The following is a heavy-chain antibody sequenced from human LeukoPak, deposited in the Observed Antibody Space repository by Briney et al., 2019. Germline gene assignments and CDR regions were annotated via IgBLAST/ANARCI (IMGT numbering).Heavy chain of an antibody. Sequence: ASVKVSCKASGYTFTSYDINWVRPATGQGLEWMGWMNPNSGNTGYAQKFQGRVTMTRNTSISTAYMELSSLRSEDTAVYYCARSCGKRRIQLWLLNKYYYYGMDVWGQGTTVTVSS. CDR1: GYTFTSYD. CDR3: ARSCGKRRIQLWLLNKYYYYGMDV. V-gene: IGHV1-8*01. CDR2: MNPNSGNT. D-gene: IGHD5-18*01. J-gene: IGHJ6*02.